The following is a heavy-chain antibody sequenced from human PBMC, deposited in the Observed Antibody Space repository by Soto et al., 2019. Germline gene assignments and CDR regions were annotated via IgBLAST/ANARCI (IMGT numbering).Heavy chain of an antibody. J-gene: IGHJ4*02. CDR2: MXPNRGXT. CDR3: ARGTIFGVTMNY. V-gene: IGHV1-8*01. Sequence: XSVKVSCKASGSTFTSYDINWVRQATGQGLEWMGGMXPNRGXTGHAKKFQGXXTMPRTTXXXTAYMELSRLRSEDTALYYCARGTIFGVTMNYWGQGTLVTAPS. CDR1: GSTFTSYD. D-gene: IGHD3-3*01.